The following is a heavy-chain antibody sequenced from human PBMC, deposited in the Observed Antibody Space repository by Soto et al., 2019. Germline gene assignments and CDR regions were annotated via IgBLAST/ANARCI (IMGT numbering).Heavy chain of an antibody. CDR1: GFTFSSSA. J-gene: IGHJ5*02. CDR3: DRCTVDTIVTSGWCHYLDP. CDR2: VSGSGGTT. Sequence: EVQLLDSGGGLVQPGGSLRLSCAASGFTFSSSAMSWVRQAPGKGLEWVSAVSGSGGTTYYADSVRGRFTISRYNSKNTLYRQMNSLRAEDTAIYFCDRCTVDTIVTSGWCHYLDPWGHGTLVTVSS. V-gene: IGHV3-23*01. D-gene: IGHD6-19*01.